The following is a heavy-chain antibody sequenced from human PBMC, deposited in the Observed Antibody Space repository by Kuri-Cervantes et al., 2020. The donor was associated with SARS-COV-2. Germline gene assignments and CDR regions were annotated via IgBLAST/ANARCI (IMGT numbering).Heavy chain of an antibody. D-gene: IGHD4-23*01. CDR1: GFTFSSCA. CDR3: ARDLFGGGGYYYGIDV. CDR2: ISYDGSNK. V-gene: IGHV3-30-3*01. Sequence: GESLKISCAASGFTFSSCAMHWVRQAPGKGLEWVAVISYDGSNKYYADSVKGRFTISRDNSKNTLYLQMNSLRAEDTAVYYCARDLFGGGGYYYGIDVWGQGTTVTVSS. J-gene: IGHJ6*02.